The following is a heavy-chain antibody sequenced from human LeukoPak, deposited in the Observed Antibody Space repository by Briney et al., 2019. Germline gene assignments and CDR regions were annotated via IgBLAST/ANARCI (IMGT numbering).Heavy chain of an antibody. CDR2: INHSGST. CDR3: ARGMRRLGKPIDY. Sequence: PSETLSLTCAVYGGSFSGYYWSWLRQPPGKGLEWIGEINHSGSTNFNPSLKSRVTISVDTSKNQFSLKLSSVTAADTAVYYCARGMRRLGKPIDYWGQGTLVTVSS. J-gene: IGHJ4*02. V-gene: IGHV4-34*01. D-gene: IGHD3-16*01. CDR1: GGSFSGYY.